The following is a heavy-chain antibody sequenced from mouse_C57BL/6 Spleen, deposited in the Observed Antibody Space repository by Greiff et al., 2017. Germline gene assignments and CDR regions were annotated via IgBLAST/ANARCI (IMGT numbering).Heavy chain of an antibody. D-gene: IGHD2-4*01. V-gene: IGHV1-69*01. CDR3: ARGEGYEYGHDY. CDR2: IDPSDSYT. CDR1: GYTFTSYW. Sequence: VQLQQPGAELVMPGASVKLSCKASGYTFTSYWMHWVKQRPGQGLEWIGEIDPSDSYTNYNQKFKGKSTLTVDKSSSTAYMQLSSLTSEDSAVYYCARGEGYEYGHDYWGQGTTLTVSS. J-gene: IGHJ2*01.